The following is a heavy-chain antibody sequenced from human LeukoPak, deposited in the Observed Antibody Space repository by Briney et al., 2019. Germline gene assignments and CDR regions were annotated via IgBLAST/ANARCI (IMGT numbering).Heavy chain of an antibody. V-gene: IGHV4-34*01. J-gene: IGHJ5*02. CDR1: GGSFSGYY. D-gene: IGHD3-3*01. CDR3: ARGPYDFWSGYYQT. Sequence: SETLSLTCAVYGGSFSGYYWRWLRQPPGKGLEGVGEINHSGSTNYNPSLKSRVTISLDTSKNQFSLKLSSVTAADTAVYYCARGPYDFWSGYYQTWGQGTLVTVSS. CDR2: INHSGST.